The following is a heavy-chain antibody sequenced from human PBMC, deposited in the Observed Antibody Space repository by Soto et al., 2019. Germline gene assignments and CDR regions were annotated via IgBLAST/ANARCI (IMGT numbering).Heavy chain of an antibody. CDR1: GYTFTNHD. CDR2: MNPNSGST. D-gene: IGHD1-1*01. Sequence: ASVKVSCKASGYTFTNHDINWVRQATGQGLEWMGWMNPNSGSTGYAQKFQGRITLTRNPSISTAYMELSSLRSEDTAVYYCARDTSWKDLVWWFDPWGQGTLVTVSS. V-gene: IGHV1-8*01. CDR3: ARDTSWKDLVWWFDP. J-gene: IGHJ5*02.